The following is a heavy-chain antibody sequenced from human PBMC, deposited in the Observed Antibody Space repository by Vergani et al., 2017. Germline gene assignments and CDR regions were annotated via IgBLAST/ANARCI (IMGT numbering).Heavy chain of an antibody. J-gene: IGHJ6*02. CDR1: GFTVSSNY. CDR2: IYSGGST. V-gene: IGHV3-53*04. CDR3: ARERGSSSFNNYGMDV. Sequence: EVQLVESGGGLVQPGGSLRLSCAASGFTVSSNYMSWVRPAPGKGLEWVSVIYSGGSTYYADSVKGRFTISRDNSKNTLYLQMNSLRAEDTAVYYCARERGSSSFNNYGMDVWGQGTTVTVSS. D-gene: IGHD6-6*01.